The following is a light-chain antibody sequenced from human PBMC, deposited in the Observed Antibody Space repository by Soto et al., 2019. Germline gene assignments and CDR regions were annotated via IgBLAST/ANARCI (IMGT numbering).Light chain of an antibody. CDR3: LHYGGSPLT. CDR2: GAS. J-gene: IGKJ5*01. Sequence: EIVLTQSPGTLSLSRGERATLSCRASQSVNSDYLAWFQQKPGQAPRLLIYGASTRTTGIPDRFSGSGSGTDFTLTIGRLEPGDFAVYYCLHYGGSPLTFGQGTRLEIK. V-gene: IGKV3-20*01. CDR1: QSVNSDY.